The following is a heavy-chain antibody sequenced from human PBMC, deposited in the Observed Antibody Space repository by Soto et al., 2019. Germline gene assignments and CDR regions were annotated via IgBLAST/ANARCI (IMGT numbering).Heavy chain of an antibody. D-gene: IGHD6-19*01. CDR2: ISTGGSNI. CDR1: GFTFSSYA. J-gene: IGHJ4*02. Sequence: GGSMRLSCAASGFTFSSYAMSWVRQAPGKGLEWVAFISTGGSNIYYADSVKGRATISRDNSKRTVDLQMNSLRAEDTAVYYCARDPPGSGWAFDYWGQGTLVTVSS. V-gene: IGHV3-21*01. CDR3: ARDPPGSGWAFDY.